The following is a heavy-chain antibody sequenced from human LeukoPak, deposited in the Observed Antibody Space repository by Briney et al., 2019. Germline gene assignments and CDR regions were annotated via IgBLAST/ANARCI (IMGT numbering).Heavy chain of an antibody. CDR3: VQEGPRGLAFDI. J-gene: IGHJ3*02. Sequence: GGSLRLSCEASGVTLSSYVMSWVRQAPGKRPEWVSGISGSGGGTYYADSVKGRFAISRDNSENTLYLQMNSLRAEDTAVYYCVQEGPRGLAFDIWGQGTKVTVSS. CDR1: GVTLSSYV. V-gene: IGHV3-23*01. CDR2: ISGSGGGT.